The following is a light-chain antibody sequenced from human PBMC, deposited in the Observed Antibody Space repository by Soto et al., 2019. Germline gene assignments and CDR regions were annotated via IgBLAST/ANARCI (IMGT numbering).Light chain of an antibody. J-gene: IGLJ3*02. CDR1: SGSVSTSYY. V-gene: IGLV8-61*01. CDR2: NTN. Sequence: QTVVTQQPSFSVSPGGTVTLTCGLSSGSVSTSYYPIWYQQTPGQAPRILIYNTNTRSSGVPDRFSGSILGNKAALTSTGTQAADESDYYCGRYMGSGFRAFGGGTKVTVL. CDR3: GRYMGSGFRA.